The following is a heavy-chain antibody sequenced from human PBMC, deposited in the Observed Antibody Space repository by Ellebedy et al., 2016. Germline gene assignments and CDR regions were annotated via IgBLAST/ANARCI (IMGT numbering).Heavy chain of an antibody. Sequence: GSLRLSCDVSGGSVSSDYWNWIRRPPGKGLEWIGYVLHTGTTNYNPSLKSRVTMSVDTSKSQISLRLTSVTAADTAVYYCAKWNGGWYAFEVWGQGTMVTVSS. CDR2: VLHTGTT. CDR1: GGSVSSDY. D-gene: IGHD6-19*01. CDR3: AKWNGGWYAFEV. J-gene: IGHJ3*01. V-gene: IGHV4-59*02.